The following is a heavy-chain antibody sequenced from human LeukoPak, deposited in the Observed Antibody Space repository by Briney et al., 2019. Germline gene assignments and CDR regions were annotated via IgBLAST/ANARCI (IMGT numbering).Heavy chain of an antibody. Sequence: SETLSLTCTVSGGSISSYYWSWIRQPPGKGLEWIGYIYYSGSTNHNPSLKSRVTISVDTSKNQFSLKLSSVTAADTAVYYCARMSPTVMPPRGRNCGDYVYAFDIWGQGTMVTVSS. D-gene: IGHD4-17*01. CDR3: ARMSPTVMPPRGRNCGDYVYAFDI. CDR1: GGSISSYY. CDR2: IYYSGST. V-gene: IGHV4-59*08. J-gene: IGHJ3*02.